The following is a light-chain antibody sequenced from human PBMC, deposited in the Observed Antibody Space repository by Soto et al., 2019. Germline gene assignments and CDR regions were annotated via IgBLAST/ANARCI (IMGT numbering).Light chain of an antibody. CDR2: GNT. CDR3: QSYDSSLSGYVV. CDR1: SSNIGAGHD. Sequence: QSVPTQPPSVSGAPGQRVTISCTGSSSNIGAGHDVHWYQQLPGTAPKLLIYGNTNRPSGVPDRFSGSKSGTSASLAITGLQSDDEADYYCQSYDSSLSGYVVFGGGTKLTVL. V-gene: IGLV1-40*01. J-gene: IGLJ2*01.